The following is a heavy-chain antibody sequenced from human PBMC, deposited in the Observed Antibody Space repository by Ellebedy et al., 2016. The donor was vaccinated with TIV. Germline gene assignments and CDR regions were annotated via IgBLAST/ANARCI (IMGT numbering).Heavy chain of an antibody. CDR1: GGSISGYY. Sequence: MPSETLSLTCTVSGGSISGYYWSWIRQPAGKGLEWIGRIYFTGSADYNPSLQSRVTMSVDTSKNQFSLKMNSVTAADAAMYYCARRAAGLSTKFDSWGQGALVTVSS. CDR3: ARRAAGLSTKFDS. J-gene: IGHJ4*02. CDR2: IYFTGSA. V-gene: IGHV4-4*07. D-gene: IGHD2-15*01.